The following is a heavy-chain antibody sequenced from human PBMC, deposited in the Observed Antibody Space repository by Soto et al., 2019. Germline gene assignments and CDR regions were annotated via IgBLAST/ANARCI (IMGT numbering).Heavy chain of an antibody. CDR2: ISGSGSST. V-gene: IGHV3-23*01. D-gene: IGHD1-26*01. J-gene: IGHJ6*02. CDR3: AYFTALNYSYGMDV. Sequence: EVQLLESGGGLVQPGGSLRLSCAASGFTFTNYAMSWVRQAPGKGLEWVSAISGSGSSTYYADSVKGRFTISRDNSENTLCLQMNSLRAADTAVYYCAYFTALNYSYGMDVWGQGTTVTVSS. CDR1: GFTFTNYA.